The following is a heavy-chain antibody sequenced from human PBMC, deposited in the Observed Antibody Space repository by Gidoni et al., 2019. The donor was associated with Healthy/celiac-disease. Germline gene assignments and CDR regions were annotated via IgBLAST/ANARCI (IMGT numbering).Heavy chain of an antibody. CDR1: GGSLSSGGYY. J-gene: IGHJ5*02. Sequence: QVQLQESGPGLVKPSQTLSLTCTVPGGSLSSGGYYWSWIRQPPGKGLEWIGYIYYSGSTYYNPSLKSRVTISVDTSKNQFSLKLSSVTAADTAVYYCARADVMVVAATRFDPWGQGTLVTVSS. CDR3: ARADVMVVAATRFDP. D-gene: IGHD2-15*01. V-gene: IGHV4-31*03. CDR2: IYYSGST.